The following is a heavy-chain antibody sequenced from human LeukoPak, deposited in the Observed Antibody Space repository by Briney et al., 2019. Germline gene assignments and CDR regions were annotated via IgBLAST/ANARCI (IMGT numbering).Heavy chain of an antibody. CDR2: MYYSGNT. D-gene: IGHD3-10*01. CDR1: GGSISSSNYY. J-gene: IGHJ6*03. CDR3: ARGRSSMVRGYYYYYMDV. Sequence: SETLSLTCTVSGGSISSSNYYWGWIRQPPGKGLEWIGSMYYSGNTYYNPSLKSRVTISVDTSKNQFSLKLRSVTAADTAVYYCARGRSSMVRGYYYYYMDVWGKGTTVTISS. V-gene: IGHV4-39*07.